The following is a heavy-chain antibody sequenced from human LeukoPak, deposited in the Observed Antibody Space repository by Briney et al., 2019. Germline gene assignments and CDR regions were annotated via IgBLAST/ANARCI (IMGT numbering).Heavy chain of an antibody. CDR2: INSDGSST. CDR3: ARSLPYGTTWYGRSDF. V-gene: IGHV3-74*01. Sequence: GGSLRLSCAASGFTFSSYWMHWVRQAPGKGLVWVSRINSDGSSTSYADSVKGRFTISRDNAKNTMYLQMNSLRAEDTAIYYCARSLPYGTTWYGRSDFWGQGTLVTVSS. CDR1: GFTFSSYW. D-gene: IGHD6-13*01. J-gene: IGHJ4*02.